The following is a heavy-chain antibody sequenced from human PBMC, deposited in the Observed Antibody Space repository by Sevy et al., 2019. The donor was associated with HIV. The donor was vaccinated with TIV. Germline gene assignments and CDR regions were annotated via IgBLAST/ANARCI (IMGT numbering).Heavy chain of an antibody. CDR1: GFTFSSYA. V-gene: IGHV3-23*01. CDR3: AKDRVRSIAVAGTGFDY. J-gene: IGHJ4*02. CDR2: ISGSGGST. D-gene: IGHD6-19*01. Sequence: GGSLRLSCAASGFTFSSYAMSWVRQAPGKGLEWVSAISGSGGSTYYADSVKGRFTISRDNSKNTLYLQMNSLRAEDMAVYYCAKDRVRSIAVAGTGFDYWGQGTLVTVSS.